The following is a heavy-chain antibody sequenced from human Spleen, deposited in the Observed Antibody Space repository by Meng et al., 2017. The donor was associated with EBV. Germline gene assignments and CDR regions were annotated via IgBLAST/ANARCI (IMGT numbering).Heavy chain of an antibody. V-gene: IGHV1-69*01. D-gene: IGHD3-10*01. J-gene: IGHJ4*02. CDR1: GGPFRSDA. CDR3: ASESGRGYTPDY. CDR2: LIPMSGAP. Sequence: QVQGAQSGAEVKKPGSSVKISCKTSGGPFRSDAVSWVRQGPGQGLEWLGGLIPMSGAPNYAQKFQDRVTITADESTGTHYMDLSSLRSEDTAVYYCASESGRGYTPDYWGQGTLVTVSS.